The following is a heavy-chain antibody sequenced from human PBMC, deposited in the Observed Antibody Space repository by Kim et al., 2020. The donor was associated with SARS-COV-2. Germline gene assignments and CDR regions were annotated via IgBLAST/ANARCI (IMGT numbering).Heavy chain of an antibody. Sequence: SVKVSCKASGGTFKSYTLSWVRQAPGKGLEWMGRIAPMLDKTDYAQQFQGRFTITADESTSTVFMQLSSLSSEDTAIYYCARVASLLCEDYWGQGTLVT. CDR3: ARVASLLCEDY. CDR1: GGTFKSYT. D-gene: IGHD2-21*01. J-gene: IGHJ4*02. CDR2: IAPMLDKT. V-gene: IGHV1-69*08.